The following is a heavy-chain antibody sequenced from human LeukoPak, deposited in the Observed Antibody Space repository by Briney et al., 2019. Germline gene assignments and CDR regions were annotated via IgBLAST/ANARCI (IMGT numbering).Heavy chain of an antibody. V-gene: IGHV1-18*01. D-gene: IGHD3-22*01. CDR3: ARTTLAHYYDSSGYPY. J-gene: IGHJ4*02. Sequence: GASVKVSCKASGYTFTTYGISWVRQAPGQGLEWMGWISPYNGNTKYAQKVQGRVTMTTDTSTSTAYMELRSLRSDDTAVYYCARTTLAHYYDSSGYPYWGQGTLVTVSS. CDR1: GYTFTTYG. CDR2: ISPYNGNT.